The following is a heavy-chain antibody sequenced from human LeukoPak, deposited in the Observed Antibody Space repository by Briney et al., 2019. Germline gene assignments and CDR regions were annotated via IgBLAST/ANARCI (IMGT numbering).Heavy chain of an antibody. CDR2: INSDGSST. CDR3: ARAGEAAAGYYYYGMDV. Sequence: GGSLRLSCAASGFTFSSYWMHWVRQAPGKGLVWVSRINSDGSSTSYADSVKGRFTISRDNAKNTLYLQMNSLRAEDTAVYYCARAGEAAAGYYYYGMDVWGHGTTVTVSS. J-gene: IGHJ6*02. V-gene: IGHV3-74*01. CDR1: GFTFSSYW. D-gene: IGHD6-13*01.